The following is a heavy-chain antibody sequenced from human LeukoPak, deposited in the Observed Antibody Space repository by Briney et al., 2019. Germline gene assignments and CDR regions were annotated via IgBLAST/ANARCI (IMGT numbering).Heavy chain of an antibody. D-gene: IGHD3-9*01. CDR3: ARVRTSTWLLDSY. V-gene: IGHV1-2*02. CDR2: INPTSGAT. CDR1: GYXLTAYY. J-gene: IGHJ4*02. Sequence: ASVTASCKSSGYXLTAYYIHWVRQAPGPGLEWMGWINPTSGATNFAQKFQGRVTMTSDTSITTANMELTRLRSDDTAVFFCARVRTSTWLLDSYWGQGTLITVSS.